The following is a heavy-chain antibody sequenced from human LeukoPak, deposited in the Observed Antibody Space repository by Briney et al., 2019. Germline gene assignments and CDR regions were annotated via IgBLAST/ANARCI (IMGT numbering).Heavy chain of an antibody. CDR2: IYYSGST. CDR1: GGSISSYY. D-gene: IGHD2-15*01. V-gene: IGHV4-59*08. CDR3: ARHGYCSGGSCYWDY. J-gene: IGHJ4*02. Sequence: SETLSLTCTVSGGSISSYYWSWIRQPPGKGLEWIGTIYYSGSTKNNPSLKSRVTISVDTSNNEVSLKLSSVTAADTAVYYCARHGYCSGGSCYWDYWGQGTLVTVSS.